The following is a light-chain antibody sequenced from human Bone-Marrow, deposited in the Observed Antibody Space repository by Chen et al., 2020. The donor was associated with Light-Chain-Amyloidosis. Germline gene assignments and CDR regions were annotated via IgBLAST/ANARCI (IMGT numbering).Light chain of an antibody. V-gene: IGLV2-14*03. J-gene: IGLJ3*02. CDR3: SSYTSSSTWV. CDR2: DVS. Sequence: QSALTQPASVSGSPGQSITIPCTGTSSDVGGYHYVPLYQQHPGKAPKLIIYDVSNRPSGVSNRFSGSKSGNTASLTISGLQAEDEADYYCSSYTSSSTWVFGGGTKLTVL. CDR1: SSDVGGYHY.